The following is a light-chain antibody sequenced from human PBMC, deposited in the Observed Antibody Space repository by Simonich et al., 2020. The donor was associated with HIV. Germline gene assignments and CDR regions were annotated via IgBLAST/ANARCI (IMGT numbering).Light chain of an antibody. V-gene: IGKV3-11*01. CDR1: QSVSSN. CDR2: DAS. Sequence: EIVLTQSPATLSLSPGERGTLPCRASQSVSSNLAWYQQKPGQAPRLLIYDASNRATGIPARFSGSGSGTDFTLTISSLEPEDFAVYYCQQRSNWPPTFGPGTKVDIK. J-gene: IGKJ3*01. CDR3: QQRSNWPPT.